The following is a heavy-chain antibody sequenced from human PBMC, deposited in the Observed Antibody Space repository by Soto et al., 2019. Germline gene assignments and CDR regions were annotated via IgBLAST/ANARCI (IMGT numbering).Heavy chain of an antibody. CDR2: INAGNGNT. CDR3: ARCVGLYSHYAY. D-gene: IGHD4-4*01. J-gene: IGHJ4*02. Sequence: ASVKVSCKASGYTFTSYAMHWVRQAPGQRLEWMGWINAGNGNTKYSQKFQGRVTITRDTSASTAYMELSSLRSEDTAVYYCARCVGLYSHYAYWAQGTLVTVSS. CDR1: GYTFTSYA. V-gene: IGHV1-3*01.